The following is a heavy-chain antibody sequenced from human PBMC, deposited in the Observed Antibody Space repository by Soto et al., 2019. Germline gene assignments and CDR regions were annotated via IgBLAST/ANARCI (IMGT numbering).Heavy chain of an antibody. J-gene: IGHJ4*02. Sequence: QVQLQQWGAGLLKPSETLSLTCVVYGGSLSGYYWSWIRQPPGKGLEWIVEIKDGGLTNYSPSLKSRATISADTPKNQFSLKLHSVTAADRAVYYCARGQEGVVATHWDQGTLVTVSS. D-gene: IGHD5-12*01. CDR2: IKDGGLT. CDR3: ARGQEGVVATH. CDR1: GGSLSGYY. V-gene: IGHV4-34*01.